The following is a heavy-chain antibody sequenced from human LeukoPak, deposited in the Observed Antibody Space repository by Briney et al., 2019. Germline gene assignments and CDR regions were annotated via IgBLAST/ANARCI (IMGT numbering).Heavy chain of an antibody. CDR2: VSGSSYYI. D-gene: IGHD4-17*01. CDR3: ARDGSYGDALYSFDF. CDR1: GFTFSSYN. J-gene: IGHJ4*01. Sequence: GGSLRLSCAASGFTFSSYNMNWVRQAPGKGLEWLSSVSGSSYYIYYADSLKGRFTISRDNAKNSVYLQMNSLRAEDTAVYYCARDGSYGDALYSFDFWGHGTLVTVSS. V-gene: IGHV3-21*01.